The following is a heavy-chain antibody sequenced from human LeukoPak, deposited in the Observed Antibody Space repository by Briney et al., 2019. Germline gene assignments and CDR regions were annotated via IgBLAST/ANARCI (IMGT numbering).Heavy chain of an antibody. CDR2: ISGSGGGA. CDR1: GFTFDDYG. J-gene: IGHJ5*02. Sequence: GGSLRLSCAASGFTFDDYGMSWVRQAPGKGLEWVSAISGSGGGAYYADSVRGRFTISRDNSKNTLYLQMNSLRAEDTAVYYCAKPSHRSGWYYWSDPWGQGTLVTVSS. D-gene: IGHD6-19*01. V-gene: IGHV3-23*01. CDR3: AKPSHRSGWYYWSDP.